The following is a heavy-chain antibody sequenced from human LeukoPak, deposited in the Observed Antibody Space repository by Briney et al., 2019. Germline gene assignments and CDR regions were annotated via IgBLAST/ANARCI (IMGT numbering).Heavy chain of an antibody. V-gene: IGHV5-51*01. Sequence: GESLKISCKASGYSFTSYWIGWVRQMPGKGLEWMGIIYPYDSDTRYSPSFQSQVTISADKSISTAYLQWSNLEASDTAMYYCARHIGYSAWNPDYWGQGTLVTVSS. CDR1: GYSFTSYW. CDR2: IYPYDSDT. CDR3: ARHIGYSAWNPDY. D-gene: IGHD5-12*01. J-gene: IGHJ4*02.